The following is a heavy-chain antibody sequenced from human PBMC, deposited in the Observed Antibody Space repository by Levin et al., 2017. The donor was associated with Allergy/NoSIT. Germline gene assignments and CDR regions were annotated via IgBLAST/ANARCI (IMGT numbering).Heavy chain of an antibody. V-gene: IGHV3-30*18. CDR1: GFTFSSYG. J-gene: IGHJ6*02. D-gene: IGHD6-19*01. Sequence: GESLKISCAASGFTFSSYGMHWVRQAPGKGLEWVAVISYDGSNKYYADSVKGRFTISRDNSKNTLYLQMNSLRAEDTAVYYCAKDRSTVAGTRRRGYYGMDVWGQGTTVTVSS. CDR3: AKDRSTVAGTRRRGYYGMDV. CDR2: ISYDGSNK.